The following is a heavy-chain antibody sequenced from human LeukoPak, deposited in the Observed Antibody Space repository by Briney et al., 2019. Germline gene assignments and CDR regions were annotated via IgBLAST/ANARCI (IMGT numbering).Heavy chain of an antibody. CDR3: ARPTMVRGVRWFDP. CDR1: GGSISSSSYY. Sequence: PSETLSLPCTVSGGSISSSSYYWGWIRQPPGKGLEWIGSIYYSGSTYYNPSLKSRVTISVDTSKNEFSLKLSSVTAADTAVYYCARPTMVRGVRWFDPWGQGILVTVSS. CDR2: IYYSGST. J-gene: IGHJ5*02. V-gene: IGHV4-39*01. D-gene: IGHD3-10*01.